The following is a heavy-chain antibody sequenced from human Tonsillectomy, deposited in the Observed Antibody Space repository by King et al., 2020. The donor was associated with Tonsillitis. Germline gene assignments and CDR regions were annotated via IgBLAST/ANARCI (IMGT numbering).Heavy chain of an antibody. V-gene: IGHV5-51*01. CDR3: ATPFSGNYYYGLCY. D-gene: IGHD1-26*01. J-gene: IGHJ4*02. CDR1: GYSFTTYW. CDR2: IYPGDSDS. Sequence: VQLVESGAEVKKPGESVKISCKGSGYSFTTYWIAWVRQMPGKGLEWLGIIYPGDSDSRNNPYFQGQVTISADKSISTAYLQWNSLKASDTAMYYCATPFSGNYYYGLCYWGQGTLVTVSS.